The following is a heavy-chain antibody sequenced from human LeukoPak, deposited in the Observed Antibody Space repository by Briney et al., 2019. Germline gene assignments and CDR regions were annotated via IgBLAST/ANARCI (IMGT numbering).Heavy chain of an antibody. CDR1: GVSISSSSYY. V-gene: IGHV3-23*01. CDR3: AKGGKWDVTPFDY. Sequence: ETLSLTCTVSGVSISSSSYYWGWVRQAPGKGLEWVSTISGGGGSTYYADSVKGRFTISRDNSKNTLYLQVNSLRAEDTAVYYCAKGGKWDVTPFDYWGQGTLVTVSS. D-gene: IGHD1-26*01. J-gene: IGHJ4*02. CDR2: ISGGGGST.